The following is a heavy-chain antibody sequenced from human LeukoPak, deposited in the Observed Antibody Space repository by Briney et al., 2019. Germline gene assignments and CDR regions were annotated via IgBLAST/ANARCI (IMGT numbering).Heavy chain of an antibody. Sequence: GGSLRLSCAASGFTFSSYEMNWVRQAPGKGLEWVSYISSSGATVYYADSVKGRFTISRDNAKSSLNLQMNSLRAEDTAVYYCARDLGRLWLTDYWGQGALVTVSS. J-gene: IGHJ4*02. D-gene: IGHD2/OR15-2a*01. CDR2: ISSSGATV. V-gene: IGHV3-48*03. CDR3: ARDLGRLWLTDY. CDR1: GFTFSSYE.